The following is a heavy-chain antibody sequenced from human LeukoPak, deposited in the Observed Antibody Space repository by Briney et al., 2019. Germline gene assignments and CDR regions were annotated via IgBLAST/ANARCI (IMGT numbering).Heavy chain of an antibody. CDR1: GFTFSSYE. D-gene: IGHD4-17*01. CDR2: ISSSGSTI. V-gene: IGHV3-48*03. CDR3: ASEDGDLVFNY. Sequence: GGSLRLSCAASGFTFSSYEMNWVRQAPGKGLEWVSYISSSGSTIYYADSVKGRFTISRDNAKNSLYLQMNSLRAEDTAVYYCASEDGDLVFNYWGQGTLVTVSS. J-gene: IGHJ4*02.